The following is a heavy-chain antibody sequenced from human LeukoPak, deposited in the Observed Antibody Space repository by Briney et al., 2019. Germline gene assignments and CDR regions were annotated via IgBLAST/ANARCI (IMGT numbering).Heavy chain of an antibody. CDR1: GGSISSGGYS. J-gene: IGHJ6*02. V-gene: IGHV4-30-2*01. CDR3: ARGRSYYYYGMDV. CDR2: IYHSGST. Sequence: PSQTLSLTCAVSGGSISSGGYSWSWIRQPPGKGLEWIGYIYHSGSTYYNPSLKSRVTISVDRSKNQFSLKLSSVTAADTAVYYCARGRSYYYYGMDVWGQGITVTVSS.